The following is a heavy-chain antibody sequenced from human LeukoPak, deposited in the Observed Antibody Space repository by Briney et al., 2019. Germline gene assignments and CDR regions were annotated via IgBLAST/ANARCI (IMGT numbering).Heavy chain of an antibody. Sequence: SETLSLTCTVSGASFSSGDQYWNWIRQSPGKGLEWIGSIHPSGRLYNNPSLERRVTISIATSKNQFSLNLNSVTAADPVVYFCSRGLDSRKLGYWGQGTLVPVSS. CDR1: GASFSSGDQY. CDR2: IHPSGRL. CDR3: SRGLDSRKLGY. V-gene: IGHV4-31*03. J-gene: IGHJ4*02. D-gene: IGHD3-22*01.